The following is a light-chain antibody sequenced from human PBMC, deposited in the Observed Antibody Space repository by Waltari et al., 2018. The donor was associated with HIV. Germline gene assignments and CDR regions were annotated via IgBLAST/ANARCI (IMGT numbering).Light chain of an antibody. CDR3: KQSYDVPYT. Sequence: DIQMTQSPSSLSASVGERVTITCRASQTIRNYLNWYQQRPGIAPKLLIYAASSLQSGVASRFSGSVSGTDFTLTISSRQPEDSAIYYGKQSYDVPYTFGQGTNLGIK. J-gene: IGKJ2*01. CDR2: AAS. CDR1: QTIRNY. V-gene: IGKV1-39*01.